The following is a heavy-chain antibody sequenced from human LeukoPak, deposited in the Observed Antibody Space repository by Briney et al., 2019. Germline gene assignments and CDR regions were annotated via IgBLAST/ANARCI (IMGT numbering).Heavy chain of an antibody. CDR2: IYSGGST. D-gene: IGHD2-21*02. V-gene: IGHV3-53*01. J-gene: IGHJ2*01. Sequence: GGSLRLSCAASGFTVSSNYMSWVRQAPGKGLEWVSVIYSGGSTYYADSVKGRFTISRDNSKNTLYLQMNSLRAEDTAVYYCARATAYCGGDCYSNWYFDLWGRGTLVTVSS. CDR3: ARATAYCGGDCYSNWYFDL. CDR1: GFTVSSNY.